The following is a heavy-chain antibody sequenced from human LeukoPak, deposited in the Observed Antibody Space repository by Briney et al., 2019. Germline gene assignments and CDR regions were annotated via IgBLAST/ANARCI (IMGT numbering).Heavy chain of an antibody. J-gene: IGHJ4*02. D-gene: IGHD6-13*01. CDR1: RVSISSYY. Sequence: SETLSLTCTVSRVSISSYYWSWIRQPPGKGLEWIGYIYYSGSTDYNPSLKSRVTISLDTSKNQFSLKLSSVTAADTAVFYCARGHSSSWYYFDYWGLGTLVTVSS. CDR3: ARGHSSSWYYFDY. V-gene: IGHV4-59*01. CDR2: IYYSGST.